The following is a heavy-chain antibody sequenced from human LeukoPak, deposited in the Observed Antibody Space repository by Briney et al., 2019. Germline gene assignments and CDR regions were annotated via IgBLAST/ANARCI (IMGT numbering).Heavy chain of an antibody. D-gene: IGHD1-1*01. J-gene: IGHJ4*02. Sequence: ASVKVSCXVSGYTLTELSMHWVRQAPGKGLEWMGGFDPEDGETIYAQKFQGRVTMTEDTSTDTAYMELSSLRSEDTAVYYCARGTTRRKGDYVVYWGQGTLVTVSS. CDR2: FDPEDGET. CDR3: ARGTTRRKGDYVVY. CDR1: GYTLTELS. V-gene: IGHV1-24*01.